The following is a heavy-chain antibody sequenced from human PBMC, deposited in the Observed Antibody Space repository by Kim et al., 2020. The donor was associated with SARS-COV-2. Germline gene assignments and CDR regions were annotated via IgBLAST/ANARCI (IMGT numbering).Heavy chain of an antibody. Sequence: GESLKISCKGSGYSFTSYWIGWVRQMPGKGLEWMGIIYPGDSDTRYSPSFQGQVTISADKSIRTAYLQWSSLKASDTAMYYCARQGPVGATTYYYYYGMDVWGQGTTVTVSS. CDR3: ARQGPVGATTYYYYYGMDV. D-gene: IGHD1-26*01. CDR2: IYPGDSDT. CDR1: GYSFTSYW. V-gene: IGHV5-51*01. J-gene: IGHJ6*02.